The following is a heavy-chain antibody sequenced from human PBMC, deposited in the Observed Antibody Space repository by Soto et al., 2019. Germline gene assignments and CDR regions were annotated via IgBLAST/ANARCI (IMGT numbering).Heavy chain of an antibody. V-gene: IGHV4-59*08. Sequence: SETLSLTCTVSGGSISSYYWSWIRQPPGKGLEWIGYIYYSRSTNYNPSLKSRVTISVDTSKNQFSLKLSSVTAADTAVYYCARLDTSRDAFDIWGQGTMVTVSS. CDR2: IYYSRST. J-gene: IGHJ3*02. D-gene: IGHD5-18*01. CDR1: GGSISSYY. CDR3: ARLDTSRDAFDI.